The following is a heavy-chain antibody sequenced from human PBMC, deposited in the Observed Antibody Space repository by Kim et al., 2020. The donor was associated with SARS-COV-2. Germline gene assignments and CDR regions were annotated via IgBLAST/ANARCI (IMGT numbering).Heavy chain of an antibody. Sequence: SETLSLTCDVYGGFFSGYYWSWIGQPPRQVREWIGEINHRGNTNDNPSLKSRVTISVDTSKHQFSLKLSSVTAADTAVYYCARGRQYTHYYYYGMDVWGQGTPVTVSS. D-gene: IGHD5-18*01. CDR2: INHRGNT. CDR1: GGFFSGYY. J-gene: IGHJ6*02. CDR3: ARGRQYTHYYYYGMDV. V-gene: IGHV4-34*01.